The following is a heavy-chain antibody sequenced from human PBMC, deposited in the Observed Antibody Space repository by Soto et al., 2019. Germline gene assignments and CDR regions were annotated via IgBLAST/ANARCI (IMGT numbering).Heavy chain of an antibody. CDR1: GYTFTSYG. D-gene: IGHD2-2*01. Sequence: QVQLVQSGAEVKKPGASVKVSCKASGYTFTSYGISWVRQAPGQGLEWMGWISAYNGNTNYAQKLQGRVTMTTDTSRSTAYMELRSLRSDDTAVYYCAREPRRYCSSTSCYGASSGMDVWGQGTTVTVSS. J-gene: IGHJ6*02. V-gene: IGHV1-18*04. CDR2: ISAYNGNT. CDR3: AREPRRYCSSTSCYGASSGMDV.